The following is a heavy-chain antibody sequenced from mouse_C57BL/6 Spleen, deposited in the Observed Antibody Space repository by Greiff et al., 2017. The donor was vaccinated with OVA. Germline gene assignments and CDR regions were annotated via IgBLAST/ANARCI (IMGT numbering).Heavy chain of an antibody. J-gene: IGHJ1*03. D-gene: IGHD5-1-1*01. V-gene: IGHV5-16*01. CDR2: INYDGSST. CDR3: ARVIRYFDV. Sequence: VQLKESEGGLVQPGSSMKLSCTASGFTFSDYYMAWVRQVPEKGLEWVANINYDGSSTYYLDSLKSRFIISRDNAKNILYLQMSSLKSEDTATYYCARVIRYFDVWGTGTTVTVSS. CDR1: GFTFSDYY.